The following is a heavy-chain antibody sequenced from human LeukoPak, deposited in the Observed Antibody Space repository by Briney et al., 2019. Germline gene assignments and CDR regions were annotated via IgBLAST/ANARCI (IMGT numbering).Heavy chain of an antibody. CDR1: GFTFSSYG. CDR3: ARGGSISMVRGVINPFDY. J-gene: IGHJ4*02. Sequence: GGSLRLSCAASGFTFSSYGMHWVRQAPGKGLEWVAFIRYDGSNKYYADSVKGRFTISRDNSKNTLYLQMNSLRAEDTAVYYCARGGSISMVRGVINPFDYWGQGTLVTVSS. V-gene: IGHV3-30*02. CDR2: IRYDGSNK. D-gene: IGHD3-10*01.